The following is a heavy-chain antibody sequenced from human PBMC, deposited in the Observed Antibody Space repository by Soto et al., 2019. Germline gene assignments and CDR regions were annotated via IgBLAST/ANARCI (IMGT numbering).Heavy chain of an antibody. CDR2: IYSEGTP. CDR1: GFTVGSNY. V-gene: IGHV3-53*01. D-gene: IGHD3-9*01. CDR3: ARSTYYDILTGSYYYYAMDV. Sequence: PVGSLRLSCAASGFTVGSNYMSWVRQAPGKGLEWVSVIYSEGTPYYADSVKGRFTISRENSNNTLYLHMNNLRAEDTAVYYCARSTYYDILTGSYYYYAMDVWGQGTTVTSP. J-gene: IGHJ6*02.